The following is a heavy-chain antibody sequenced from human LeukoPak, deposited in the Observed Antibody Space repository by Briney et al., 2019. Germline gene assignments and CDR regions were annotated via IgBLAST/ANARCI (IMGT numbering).Heavy chain of an antibody. CDR1: GFTVSSNY. V-gene: IGHV3-53*01. Sequence: GGSLRLSCAASGFTVSSNYMSWVRQAPGKGLEWVSVIYSGGSTYYADSVKSRFTISRDNSKNTLYLQMNSLRAEDTAVYYCARSRRDIGGSCFIDYWGQGTLVTVSS. J-gene: IGHJ4*02. CDR3: ARSRRDIGGSCFIDY. CDR2: IYSGGST. D-gene: IGHD2-15*01.